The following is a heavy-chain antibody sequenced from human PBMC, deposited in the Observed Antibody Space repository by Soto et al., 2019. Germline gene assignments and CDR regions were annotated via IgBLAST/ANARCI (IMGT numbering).Heavy chain of an antibody. J-gene: IGHJ4*02. Sequence: QVQLGESGGGVVQPGRSLRLSCAASGFTFSSYGMHWVRQAPGKGLEWVAVIWHDGSNKYYADSVKGRFTISRDNSKNTLYLQMNSLRAEDTVVYYCARDFIPATAIYLFDYWDQGTLVTVSS. CDR2: IWHDGSNK. D-gene: IGHD2-21*02. CDR1: GFTFSSYG. CDR3: ARDFIPATAIYLFDY. V-gene: IGHV3-33*01.